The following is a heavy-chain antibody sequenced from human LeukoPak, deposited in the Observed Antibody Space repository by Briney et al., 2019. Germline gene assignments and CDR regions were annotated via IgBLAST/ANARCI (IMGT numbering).Heavy chain of an antibody. J-gene: IGHJ3*02. CDR1: GFTLSSYA. V-gene: IGHV3-30-3*01. D-gene: IGHD5-12*01. Sequence: PGRSLRLSCAASGFTLSSYAMHWVRQAPGKGLEWVAVISYDGSNKYYADSVKGRFTISRDNSKNTLYLQMNSLRAEDTAVYYCARARWLRLYDAFDIWGQGTMVTVSS. CDR3: ARARWLRLYDAFDI. CDR2: ISYDGSNK.